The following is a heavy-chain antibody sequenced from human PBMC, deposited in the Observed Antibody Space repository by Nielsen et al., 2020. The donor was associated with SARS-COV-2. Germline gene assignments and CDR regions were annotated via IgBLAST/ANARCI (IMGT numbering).Heavy chain of an antibody. Sequence: ASVKVSCKTSGYTFVDYGISWVRQAPGQGLEWMGRISAYTFKTDYAQEFQGRVTMTTDTSTSTAYMELRRLRSDDTAVYYCVRFSNYDGNGYWAYYYYGMDVWGQGTTVTVSS. CDR1: GYTFVDYG. CDR3: VRFSNYDGNGYWAYYYYGMDV. D-gene: IGHD3-22*01. J-gene: IGHJ6*02. CDR2: ISAYTFKT. V-gene: IGHV1-18*04.